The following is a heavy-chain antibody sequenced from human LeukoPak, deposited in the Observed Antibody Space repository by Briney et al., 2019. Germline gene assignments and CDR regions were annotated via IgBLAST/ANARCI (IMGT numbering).Heavy chain of an antibody. Sequence: GGSLRLSCAASGFTFSSYAMSWVRQAPGKGLEWVSAVSGSGGSTYYADSVKGRFTISRDNSKNTLYLQMNSLRAEDTAVYYCAKDYYYDSSGYYYFDYWAREPWSPSPQ. CDR3: AKDYYYDSSGYYYFDY. D-gene: IGHD3-22*01. V-gene: IGHV3-23*01. J-gene: IGHJ4*02. CDR1: GFTFSSYA. CDR2: VSGSGGST.